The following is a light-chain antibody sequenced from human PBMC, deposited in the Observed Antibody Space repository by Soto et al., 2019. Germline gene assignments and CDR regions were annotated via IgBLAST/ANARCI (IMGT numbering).Light chain of an antibody. J-gene: IGLJ2*01. CDR3: SSYTSSSTLEVV. CDR2: DVS. CDR1: SSDVGGYNY. Sequence: QSALTQPASVSGSPGQSITISCTGTSSDVGGYNYVSWYQQHPGKAPNLMIYDVSNRPSGVSNRFSGSKSGNTASLTISGRQAEDEADYYCSSYTSSSTLEVVFGGGTKLTVL. V-gene: IGLV2-14*01.